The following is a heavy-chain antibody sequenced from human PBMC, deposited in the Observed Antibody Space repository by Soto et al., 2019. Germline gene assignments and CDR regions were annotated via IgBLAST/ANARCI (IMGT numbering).Heavy chain of an antibody. Sequence: QVQLVESGGGVVQPGRSLRLSCAPSGFTLSSYGMHWARQAPGKGLEWVAVIWYDGSHKVYADSVKGSFTISRDNSKNPLYLQMHSLRAEDTAVYYCARDLSGDYGALDTWGQGTMVTVSS. J-gene: IGHJ3*02. CDR3: ARDLSGDYGALDT. D-gene: IGHD4-17*01. CDR2: IWYDGSHK. CDR1: GFTLSSYG. V-gene: IGHV3-33*01.